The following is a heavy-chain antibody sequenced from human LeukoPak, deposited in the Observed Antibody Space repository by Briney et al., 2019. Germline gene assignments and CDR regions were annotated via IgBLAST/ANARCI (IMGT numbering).Heavy chain of an antibody. D-gene: IGHD1-26*01. CDR3: ADLGATL. CDR1: GFTFSSYS. V-gene: IGHV3-72*01. J-gene: IGHJ4*02. CDR2: IRNKANGDTK. Sequence: AGGSLRLSCAASGFTFSSYSMNWVRQAPGKGLEWVGHIRNKANGDTKYYAASVKGRFTISRDDSKNSLYLQMNSLKTEDTAVYYCADLGATLWGQGTLVNVSS.